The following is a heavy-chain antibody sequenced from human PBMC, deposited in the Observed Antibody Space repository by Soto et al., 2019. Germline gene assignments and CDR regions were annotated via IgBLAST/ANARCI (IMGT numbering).Heavy chain of an antibody. V-gene: IGHV3-74*01. CDR3: GRDFLSPAGVDV. Sequence: EVQLVEFGGGLVQPGGSLRLSCAASGFTFSSYWMHWVRQGPGKGLVWVSRINSDGSSISYADSVKGRFTISRDNAKNTLYLQMNSLRAEDTAVYYCGRDFLSPAGVDVWGQGTTVTVSS. CDR1: GFTFSSYW. CDR2: INSDGSSI. J-gene: IGHJ6*02.